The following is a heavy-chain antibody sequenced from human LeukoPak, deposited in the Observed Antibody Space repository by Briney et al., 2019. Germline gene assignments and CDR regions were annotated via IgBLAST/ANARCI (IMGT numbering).Heavy chain of an antibody. D-gene: IGHD3-10*01. CDR1: GGTFSSYA. V-gene: IGHV1-69*06. CDR3: ARDRTRDYYYGSGSYYTPGY. J-gene: IGHJ4*02. Sequence: SVKVSCKASGGTFSSYAISWVRQAPGQGLEWMGGIIPIFGTANYAQKFQGRVTITADKSTSTAYMELRSLRSDDTAVYYCARDRTRDYYYGSGSYYTPGYWGQGTLVTVSS. CDR2: IIPIFGTA.